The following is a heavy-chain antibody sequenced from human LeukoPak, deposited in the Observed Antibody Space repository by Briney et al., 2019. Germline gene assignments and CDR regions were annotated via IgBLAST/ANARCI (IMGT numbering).Heavy chain of an antibody. CDR2: ISGSGGST. V-gene: IGHV3-23*01. D-gene: IGHD5-24*01. CDR3: AKRGDDYNHAPFDD. Sequence: PGGSLRLSCAASGFTFSSYAMSWVRQAPGKGLEWVSAISGSGGSTYYADSVKGQFTISRDNSKNTLYLQMNSLRVEDTAVYYCAKRGDDYNHAPFDDWGQGTLVTVSS. CDR1: GFTFSSYA. J-gene: IGHJ4*02.